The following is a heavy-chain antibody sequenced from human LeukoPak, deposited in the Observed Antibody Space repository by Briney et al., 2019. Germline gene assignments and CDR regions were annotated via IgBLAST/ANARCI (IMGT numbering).Heavy chain of an antibody. J-gene: IGHJ3*02. Sequence: GGSLRLSCAASGFTFSSYAMHWVCQAPGKGLEWVAVISYDGSNKYYADSVKGRFTISRDNSKNTLYLQMNSLRAEDTAVYYCARDLSYAFDIWGQGTMVTVSS. CDR3: ARDLSYAFDI. CDR1: GFTFSSYA. D-gene: IGHD2/OR15-2a*01. CDR2: ISYDGSNK. V-gene: IGHV3-30*04.